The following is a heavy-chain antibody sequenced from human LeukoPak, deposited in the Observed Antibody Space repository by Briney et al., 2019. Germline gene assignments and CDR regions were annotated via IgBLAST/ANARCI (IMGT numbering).Heavy chain of an antibody. V-gene: IGHV4-59*01. D-gene: IGHD6-13*01. J-gene: IGHJ6*02. CDR1: GGSISSYY. CDR2: TYYSGST. Sequence: SETLSLTCKVSGGSISSYYWSWIRQPPGKGLEWSGYTYYSGSTNYNPSLKSRVTISVDTSKNQFSLKLSSVTAADTAVYYCARDLGLYSSSAAGMDVWGQGTTVTVSS. CDR3: ARDLGLYSSSAAGMDV.